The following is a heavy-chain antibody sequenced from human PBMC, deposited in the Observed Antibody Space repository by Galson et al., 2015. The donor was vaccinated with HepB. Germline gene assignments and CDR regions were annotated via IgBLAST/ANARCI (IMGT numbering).Heavy chain of an antibody. Sequence: SVKVSCKASGGTFSNSPISWVRQAPGQGLEWMGGIIPMFKTANYAQKFQGRVTIVADESTSTVYMKLSSLRSEDTAVYYCARVVQDFRSGSPPYYYYGMDVWGQGTTVTVSS. J-gene: IGHJ6*02. D-gene: IGHD3-3*01. V-gene: IGHV1-69*13. CDR2: IIPMFKTA. CDR1: GGTFSNSP. CDR3: ARVVQDFRSGSPPYYYYGMDV.